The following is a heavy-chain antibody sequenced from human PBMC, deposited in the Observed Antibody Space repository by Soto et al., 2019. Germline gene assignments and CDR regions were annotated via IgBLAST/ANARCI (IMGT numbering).Heavy chain of an antibody. CDR3: ARAPGSGWYFIYFQH. V-gene: IGHV4-30-4*01. Sequence: SETLSLTCTVSGGSISSGDYYWSWIRQPPGKGLEWIGYIYYSGSTYYNPSLKSRVTISVDTSKNQFSLKLSSVTAADTAVYYCARAPGSGWYFIYFQHWGQGTLVTVSS. D-gene: IGHD6-19*01. J-gene: IGHJ1*01. CDR2: IYYSGST. CDR1: GGSISSGDYY.